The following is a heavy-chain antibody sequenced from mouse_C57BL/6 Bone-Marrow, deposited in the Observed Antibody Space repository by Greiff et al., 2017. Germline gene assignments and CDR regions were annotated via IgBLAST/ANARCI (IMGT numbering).Heavy chain of an antibody. D-gene: IGHD1-1*01. CDR1: GFTFSSYA. V-gene: IGHV5-4*01. J-gene: IGHJ2*01. CDR3: ARDYYDSSY. CDR2: ISAGGSDI. Sequence: EVQLLQSGAGLVKPGASLKLSCAASGFTFSSYAMSWVRQTPEKRLEWVGTISAGGSDIYYTDNVKGQFTISRDNAKNNMYLQMSHLKSEDTAIYYCARDYYDSSYWGQGTTLTVSS.